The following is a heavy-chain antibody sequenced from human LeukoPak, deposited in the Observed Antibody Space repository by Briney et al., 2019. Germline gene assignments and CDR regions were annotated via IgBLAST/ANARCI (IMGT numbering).Heavy chain of an antibody. J-gene: IGHJ4*02. CDR1: GGSISSDY. CDR2: IYYSGST. V-gene: IGHV4-59*12. D-gene: IGHD1-1*01. CDR3: ARDKWRGTSYIDY. Sequence: SETLSLTCTVSGGSISSDYWSWIRQPPGKGLEWIGYIYYSGSTNYNPSLKSRVTISVDTSKNQFSLKLSSVTAADTAVYYCARDKWRGTSYIDYWGQGTLVTVSS.